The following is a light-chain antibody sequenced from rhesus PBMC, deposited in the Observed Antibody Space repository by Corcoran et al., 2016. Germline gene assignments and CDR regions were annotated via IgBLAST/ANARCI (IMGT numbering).Light chain of an antibody. J-gene: IGKJ1*01. CDR1: QVISIW. CDR2: KES. CDR3: QQRDSTPRT. V-gene: IGKV1-21*01. Sequence: DIQMTQSPSSLSASVGDRVTITCRASQVISIWLGWYQQKPGKAPKLLIYKESTLQSGVPTRCGGRGSGTEITLTISSLQPEDFATYYCQQRDSTPRTFGQGTRVEIK.